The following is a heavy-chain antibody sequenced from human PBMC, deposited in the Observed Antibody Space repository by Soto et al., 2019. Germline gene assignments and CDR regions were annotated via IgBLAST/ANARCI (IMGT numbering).Heavy chain of an antibody. V-gene: IGHV3-49*03. CDR2: IRSKAYGGTT. J-gene: IGHJ6*03. CDR1: GFTFGDYA. Sequence: GGSLRLSCTASGFTFGDYAMSWFRQAPGKGLEWVGFIRSKAYGGTTEYAASVKGRFTISRDDSKSIAYLQMNSLKTEDTAVYYCTRVGPRRVWNDPYYYMDVWGKGTTVTVSS. D-gene: IGHD1-1*01. CDR3: TRVGPRRVWNDPYYYMDV.